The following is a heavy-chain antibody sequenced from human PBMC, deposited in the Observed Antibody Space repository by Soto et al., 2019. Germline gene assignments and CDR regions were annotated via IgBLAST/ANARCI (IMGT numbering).Heavy chain of an antibody. CDR3: ARAGFVSGWNEFSGMDV. CDR2: IIPILGTA. CDR1: GVTFSTST. D-gene: IGHD6-19*01. J-gene: IGHJ6*02. Sequence: VQLVQSGAEVRKPGSSVKVSCQVSGVTFSTSTITWVRQAPGQGLEWMGSIIPILGTAKSTQKFQGRVTLNADESASVASMQPSSLTSEDTAVYYCARAGFVSGWNEFSGMDVWGQGTTVTFSS. V-gene: IGHV1-69*11.